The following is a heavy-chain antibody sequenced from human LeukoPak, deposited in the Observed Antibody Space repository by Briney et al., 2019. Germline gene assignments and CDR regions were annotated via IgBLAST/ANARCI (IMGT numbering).Heavy chain of an antibody. V-gene: IGHV3-23*01. CDR3: AKVGMTTVVNAHFDY. J-gene: IGHJ4*02. CDR1: GFTFSSYA. D-gene: IGHD4-23*01. CDR2: ISGSGGST. Sequence: GGSLRLSCAASGFTFSSYAMTWVRQAPGKGLEWVSAISGSGGSTYYADSVKGRFTISRDNSKNTLYLQMNSLRAEDTAVYYCAKVGMTTVVNAHFDYWGQGTLVTVSS.